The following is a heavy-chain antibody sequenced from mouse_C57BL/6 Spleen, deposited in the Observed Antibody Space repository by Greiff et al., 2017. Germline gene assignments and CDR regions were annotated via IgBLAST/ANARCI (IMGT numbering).Heavy chain of an antibody. J-gene: IGHJ3*01. D-gene: IGHD1-1*01. Sequence: QVHVKQSGAELVKPGASVKFSCKASGYAFSSYWMNWVKQRPGKGLEWIGQIYPGDGDTNYNGKFKGKATLTADKSSSTAYMQLSSLTSEDSAVYFCARGWDYYGSSSVADWGQGTLVTVSA. V-gene: IGHV1-80*01. CDR3: ARGWDYYGSSSVAD. CDR2: IYPGDGDT. CDR1: GYAFSSYW.